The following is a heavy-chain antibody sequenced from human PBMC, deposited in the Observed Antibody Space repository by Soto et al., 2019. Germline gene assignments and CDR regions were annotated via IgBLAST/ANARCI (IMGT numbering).Heavy chain of an antibody. CDR3: ARDRCSGGACYSFDY. D-gene: IGHD2-15*01. Sequence: EVQLVESGGRLVKPGGSLRLSCAASGFAFGSNSMNWVRQAPGKGLEWVSSISRSSSHIYYADSVRGRFTISRDKPKNAMYLQMNSLRGEDTAVYYCARDRCSGGACYSFDYWGQGTLVTVSS. V-gene: IGHV3-21*01. CDR1: GFAFGSNS. CDR2: ISRSSSHI. J-gene: IGHJ4*02.